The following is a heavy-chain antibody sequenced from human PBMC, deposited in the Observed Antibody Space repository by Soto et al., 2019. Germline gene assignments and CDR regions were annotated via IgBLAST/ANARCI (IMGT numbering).Heavy chain of an antibody. V-gene: IGHV4-4*07. CDR2: FYTTESI. CDR3: ARRVTHWYFDV. D-gene: IGHD4-4*01. J-gene: IGHJ2*01. Sequence: QVQLQESGPGLVKPSETLSLTCTVSGGSISGYYWSWIRKPAGKGLEWIGRFYTTESINYNPSLKSRLTMSVDTSKNQFSLKLNSVTAADTAVYYCARRVTHWYFDVWGRGTLVTVSS. CDR1: GGSISGYY.